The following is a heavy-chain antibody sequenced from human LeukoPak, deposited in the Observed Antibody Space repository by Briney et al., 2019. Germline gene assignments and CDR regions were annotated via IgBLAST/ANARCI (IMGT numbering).Heavy chain of an antibody. CDR2: IDSDGTRT. Sequence: GGSLRLSCAASGFAFSTYWMHWVRQAPGKGLVWVSRIDSDGTRTTYADSVKGRFTISRDNAKNSLYLQMNSLRDEDTAVYYCARAFDYWGQGTLVAVSS. J-gene: IGHJ4*02. V-gene: IGHV3-74*01. CDR3: ARAFDY. CDR1: GFAFSTYW.